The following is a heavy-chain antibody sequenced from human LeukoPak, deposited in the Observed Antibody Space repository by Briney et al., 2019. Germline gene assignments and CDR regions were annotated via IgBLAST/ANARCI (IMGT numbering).Heavy chain of an antibody. CDR3: LRDGYPYCYNYYGMDV. J-gene: IGHJ6*02. Sequence: ASVKVSCKASGGTFSSYAISWVRQAPGQGLEWMGWISAYNGNTNYAQKLQGRVTMTTDTSTRTAYMELRSLRSDDTAVYYCLRDGYPYCYNYYGMDVWGQGTTVTVSS. CDR1: GGTFSSYA. CDR2: ISAYNGNT. V-gene: IGHV1-18*01. D-gene: IGHD5-18*01.